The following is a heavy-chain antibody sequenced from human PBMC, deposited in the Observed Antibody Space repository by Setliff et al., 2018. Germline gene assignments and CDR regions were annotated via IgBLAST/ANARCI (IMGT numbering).Heavy chain of an antibody. CDR2: IYSSGST. Sequence: SETLSLTCTVSGGSISSDYWSWIRQPPGKGLEWIGYIYSSGSTYSNPSLKSRLIISVDAPDNQFSVKLSSVTAADTAVYYCARHKSNGSGSYPSLYMDVWGKGIMVTVSS. D-gene: IGHD3-10*01. CDR3: ARHKSNGSGSYPSLYMDV. CDR1: GGSISSDY. J-gene: IGHJ6*03. V-gene: IGHV4-4*08.